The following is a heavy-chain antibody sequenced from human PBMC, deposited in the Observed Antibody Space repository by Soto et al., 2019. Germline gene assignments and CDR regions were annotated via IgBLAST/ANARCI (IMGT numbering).Heavy chain of an antibody. V-gene: IGHV3-21*01. CDR2: ISSSSSHT. Sequence: EVQLVESGGGLVKPGGSLRLSCAASGFTFSTYSMNWVRQTPGKGLEWVSSISSSSSHTQYVDSVKGRLTFSRDNAQNSLEPQMNCLRVEYTGGNNCVIDAVVIAAKGSWGQGTLVSVSS. J-gene: IGHJ5*02. CDR1: GFTFSTYS. D-gene: IGHD2-15*01. CDR3: VIDAVVIAAKGS.